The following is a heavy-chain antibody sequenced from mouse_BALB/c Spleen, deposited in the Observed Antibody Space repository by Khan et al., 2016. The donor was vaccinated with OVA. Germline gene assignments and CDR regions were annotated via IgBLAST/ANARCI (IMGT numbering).Heavy chain of an antibody. CDR3: ARWGGEGFTY. D-gene: IGHD2-13*01. J-gene: IGHJ3*01. Sequence: QVQLQQSGAELVRPGSSVKISCKASGYSFSRSWMNWVKQRPGQGLEWIGQSYPGNGDANYNEKFKGKVTLTADKSSNTAYLQLNSLTSEDSAVYFCARWGGEGFTYWGHGTLVTVSA. CDR1: GYSFSRSW. CDR2: SYPGNGDA. V-gene: IGHV1-80*01.